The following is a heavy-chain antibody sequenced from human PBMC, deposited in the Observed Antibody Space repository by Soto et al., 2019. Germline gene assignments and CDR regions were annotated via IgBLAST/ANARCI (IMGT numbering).Heavy chain of an antibody. D-gene: IGHD2-15*01. Sequence: QVQLVQSGAEVKKPGSSVKVSCTASGGTFSSYTISWVRQAPGQGLEWMGRIIPILGIANYAQKFQGRVTITADKSTSTAYMELSSLRSEDTAVYYCARQEDCSGGSCYWYFDLWGRGTLVTVSS. CDR2: IIPILGIA. CDR3: ARQEDCSGGSCYWYFDL. V-gene: IGHV1-69*02. CDR1: GGTFSSYT. J-gene: IGHJ2*01.